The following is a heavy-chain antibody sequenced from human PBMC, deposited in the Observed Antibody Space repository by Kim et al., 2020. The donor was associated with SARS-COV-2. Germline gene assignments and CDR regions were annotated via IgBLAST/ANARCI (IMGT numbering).Heavy chain of an antibody. V-gene: IGHV3-30-3*01. J-gene: IGHJ6*01. D-gene: IGHD6-13*01. CDR1: GFTFSSYA. Sequence: GGSLRLSCAASGFTFSSYAMHWVRQAPGKGLEWVAVISYDGSNKYYADSVKGRFTISRDNSKNTLYLQMNSLRAEDTAVYYCARGDSSSWEYYYYYGMDV. CDR3: ARGDSSSWEYYYYYGMDV. CDR2: ISYDGSNK.